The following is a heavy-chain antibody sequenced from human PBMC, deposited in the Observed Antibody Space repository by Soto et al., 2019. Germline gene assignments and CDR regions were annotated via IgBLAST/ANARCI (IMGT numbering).Heavy chain of an antibody. J-gene: IGHJ4*02. CDR2: IRKKSDGGTT. V-gene: IGHV3-49*04. D-gene: IGHD3-16*01. CDR3: TRDPTPFK. CDR1: GFTFGDHT. Sequence: GGSLRLSCTGSGFTFGDHTMAWVRQAPGKGLEWVGFIRKKSDGGTTEFAASVKGRFTMSRDDSKSIAYLQMNSLKTEDTAMYYCTRDPTPFKWGQGTLVTVSS.